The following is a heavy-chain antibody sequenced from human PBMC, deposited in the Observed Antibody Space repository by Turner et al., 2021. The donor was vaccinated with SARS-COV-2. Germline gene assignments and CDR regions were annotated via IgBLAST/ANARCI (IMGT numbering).Heavy chain of an antibody. D-gene: IGHD1-1*01. J-gene: IGHJ5*01. V-gene: IGHV3-7*01. CDR2: IKTDGSSK. CDR1: GFTFSDYW. Sequence: EVQLVESGGGLVQSGGSLGLSCAGAGFTFSDYWMGWVRQAPGKGLEWVANIKTDGSSKYYVDSVKDRFTTSRDNAKNSLYLQMYSLRAEDTAVYYCVRHGSWNFDSWGQGTLVTVSS. CDR3: VRHGSWNFDS.